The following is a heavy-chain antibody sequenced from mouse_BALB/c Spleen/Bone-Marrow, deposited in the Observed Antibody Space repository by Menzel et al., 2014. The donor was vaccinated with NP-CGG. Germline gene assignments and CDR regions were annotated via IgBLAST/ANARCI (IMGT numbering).Heavy chain of an antibody. CDR2: ISGGGSYT. CDR3: ARHAYYDQTEVSFVY. CDR1: GFTFXSYG. D-gene: IGHD2-4*01. V-gene: IGHV5-9-2*01. Sequence: EVNVVESGGGLVKSGGSLKLSRAASGFTFXSYGMSWVRQAPEKRLEWVATISGGGSYTFYPDSVKGRFTISRDNAKNNLYLQLSSLRSEDTALYYCARHAYYDQTEVSFVYWCQGTLVTVSA. J-gene: IGHJ3*01.